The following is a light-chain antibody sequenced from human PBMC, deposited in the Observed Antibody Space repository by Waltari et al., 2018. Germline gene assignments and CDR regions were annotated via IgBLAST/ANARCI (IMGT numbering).Light chain of an antibody. Sequence: DIVMTQSPLSLPVTPGEPASISCRSSQSLLHSNGYNYLDWYLQKPGQSPQLLIYLGSNLASGVPDRFSGSGSGTDFTLKISRVEAEDVGVYYCMQALQTRYTFGQGTKLEIK. CDR3: MQALQTRYT. J-gene: IGKJ2*01. CDR2: LGS. CDR1: QSLLHSNGYNY. V-gene: IGKV2-28*01.